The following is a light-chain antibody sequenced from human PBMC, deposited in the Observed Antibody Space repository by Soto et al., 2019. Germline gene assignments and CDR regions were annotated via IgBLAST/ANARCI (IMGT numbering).Light chain of an antibody. CDR1: QSVSSN. V-gene: IGKV3-15*01. CDR2: GAS. J-gene: IGKJ1*01. Sequence: EIMMTQSPATLSVSPGERATLSCRASQSVSSNLAWYQQKPGQAPRLLFYGASTRATGIPARFSGSGSGTEFTLTISSLQSEDFAVYYCQQYSIWPRAFGQGTKVEFK. CDR3: QQYSIWPRA.